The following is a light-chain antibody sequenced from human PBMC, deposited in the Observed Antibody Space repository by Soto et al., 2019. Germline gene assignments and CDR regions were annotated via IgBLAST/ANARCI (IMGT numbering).Light chain of an antibody. CDR3: QKYNQWPWT. V-gene: IGKV3-15*01. J-gene: IGKJ1*01. CDR2: EAS. CDR1: QSVSSS. Sequence: DMVMTQSPATLSVSPGERATLSCRASQSVSSSLAWYQQKPGRSPRLLLYEASIRATGIPARFSGDGSGTEFTLTISSLQSEDFGIYYCQKYNQWPWTFGPGTKVDIK.